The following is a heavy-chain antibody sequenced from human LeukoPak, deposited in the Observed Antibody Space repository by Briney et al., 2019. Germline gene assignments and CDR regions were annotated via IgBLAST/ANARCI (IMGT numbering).Heavy chain of an antibody. D-gene: IGHD5-12*01. CDR3: ARARYSGYDSFHFDY. V-gene: IGHV3-30-3*01. CDR1: GFTFSSYA. CDR2: ISYDGSNK. Sequence: GGSLRLSCAASGFTFSSYAMHWVRQAPGKGLEWVAVISYDGSNKYYADSVKGRFTISRDNSKNTLYLQMNSLRAEDTAVYYCARARYSGYDSFHFDYWSQGTLVTVSS. J-gene: IGHJ4*02.